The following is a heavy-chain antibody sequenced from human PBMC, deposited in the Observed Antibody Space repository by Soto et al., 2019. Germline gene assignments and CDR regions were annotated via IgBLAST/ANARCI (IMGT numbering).Heavy chain of an antibody. CDR1: EDSVSSNSAA. Sequence: SETLSLTCAISEDSVSSNSAAWNWIRQSPSRGLEWLGRTYYRSKWYNDYAVSVKSRITINPDTSKNQFSLQLNSVTPEDTAVYYCATSAAAGIDYYYGMDVWGQGTTVTVSS. CDR2: TYYRSKWYN. V-gene: IGHV6-1*01. D-gene: IGHD6-13*01. CDR3: ATSAAAGIDYYYGMDV. J-gene: IGHJ6*02.